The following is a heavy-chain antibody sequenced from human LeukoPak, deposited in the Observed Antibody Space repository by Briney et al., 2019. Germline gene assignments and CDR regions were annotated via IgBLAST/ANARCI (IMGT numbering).Heavy chain of an antibody. J-gene: IGHJ3*02. CDR3: ARLTNLVVVRAFDI. D-gene: IGHD2-15*01. V-gene: IGHV4-59*08. CDR1: GGSTSSYY. CDR2: IYYSGST. Sequence: SETLSLTCTVSGGSTSSYYWSWIRQPQGRGLEGIGYIYYSGSTNYNPSLKSRVTISVDTSKNQFSLKLSSVTAADTAVYYCARLTNLVVVRAFDIWGQGTMVTVSS.